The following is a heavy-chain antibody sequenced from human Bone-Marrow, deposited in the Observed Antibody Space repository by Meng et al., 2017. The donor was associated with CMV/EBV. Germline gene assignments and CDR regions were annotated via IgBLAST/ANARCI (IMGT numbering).Heavy chain of an antibody. CDR2: INPNSGDT. Sequence: QVQLVQSGAEVKKPGASLRFSCKASGYTFTGYYLHWVRQAPGQGLEWMGWINPNSGDTNYAQNFQGRVTMTRDTSLATAYMELSSLRSDDTAVYYCARGRSTGFDYWGQGALVTVSS. D-gene: IGHD4-11*01. CDR1: GYTFTGYY. V-gene: IGHV1-2*02. J-gene: IGHJ4*02. CDR3: ARGRSTGFDY.